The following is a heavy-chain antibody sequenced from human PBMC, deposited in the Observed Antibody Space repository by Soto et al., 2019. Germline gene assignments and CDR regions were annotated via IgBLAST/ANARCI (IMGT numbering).Heavy chain of an antibody. V-gene: IGHV3-15*01. Sequence: GGSLRLSCAASGVSFSNAWMSWVRQAPGKGLEWVGRIKSKTDGGTTDYAAPVKGRFTISRDDSKNTLYLQMNSLKTEDTAVYYCTTDRLYDDPGAFDIWGQGTMVTVSS. CDR3: TTDRLYDDPGAFDI. J-gene: IGHJ3*02. CDR1: GVSFSNAW. CDR2: IKSKTDGGTT. D-gene: IGHD2-8*01.